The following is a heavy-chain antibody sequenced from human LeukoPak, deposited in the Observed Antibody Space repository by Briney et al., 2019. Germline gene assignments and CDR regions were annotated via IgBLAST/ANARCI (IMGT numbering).Heavy chain of an antibody. J-gene: IGHJ4*02. CDR1: GGSFSGYY. Sequence: SETLSLTCAVYGGSFSGYYWSWIRQPPGKGLEWIGEINHSGSTNYNPSLKSRVTISVDTSKNQFSLKLSSVTAADTAVYYCARATDEVDTTHLGYWGQGTLVTVSS. CDR2: INHSGST. CDR3: ARATDEVDTTHLGY. V-gene: IGHV4-34*01. D-gene: IGHD5-18*01.